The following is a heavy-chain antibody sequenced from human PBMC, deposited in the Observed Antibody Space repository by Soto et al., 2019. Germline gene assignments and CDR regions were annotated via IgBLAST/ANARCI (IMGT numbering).Heavy chain of an antibody. CDR2: ISSSSRTI. Sequence: EVQLVESGGGLIQPGGSLRLSCEASGFSFSDSGMNWVRRAPGKGLEWISYISSSSRTIYYAASVEGRFTVSRDNVKSSLHLQMNSLRGEDTGVYYCARTRMEWALYFDNWGRGTLVTVSS. V-gene: IGHV3-48*01. CDR3: ARTRMEWALYFDN. D-gene: IGHD3-3*01. CDR1: GFSFSDSG. J-gene: IGHJ4*02.